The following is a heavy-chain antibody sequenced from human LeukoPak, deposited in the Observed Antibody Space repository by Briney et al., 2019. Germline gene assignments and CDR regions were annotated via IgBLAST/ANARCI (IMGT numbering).Heavy chain of an antibody. CDR2: ISDTGHAI. V-gene: IGHV3-48*02. CDR1: GFTFSDYS. J-gene: IGHJ4*02. Sequence: GGSLRLSCEASGFTFSDYSMDWVRQAPGKGLEWVSYISDTGHAIYYADSVKGRFIISRDNAKNSLYLQMNSLRDEDTAVYYCARDGYPGGDYWGQGTLVTVSS. CDR3: ARDGYPGGDY. D-gene: IGHD3-22*01.